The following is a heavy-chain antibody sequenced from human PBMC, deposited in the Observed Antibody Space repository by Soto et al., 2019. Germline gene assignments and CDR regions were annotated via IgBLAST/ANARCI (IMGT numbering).Heavy chain of an antibody. D-gene: IGHD5-12*01. J-gene: IGHJ6*02. CDR2: ISGSGGST. CDR3: ATTPGNQWLRYGMDV. CDR1: GFTFSSYA. Sequence: GGSLRLSCAASGFTFSSYAMSWVRQAPGKGLEWVSAISGSGGSTYYADSVKGRFTISRDNSKNTLYLQMNSLRAEDTAVYYCATTPGNQWLRYGMDVWGQGTTVTVSS. V-gene: IGHV3-23*01.